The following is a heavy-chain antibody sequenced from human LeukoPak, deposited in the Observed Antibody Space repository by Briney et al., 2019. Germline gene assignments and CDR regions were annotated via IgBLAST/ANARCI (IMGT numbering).Heavy chain of an antibody. CDR2: IYPGDSDT. Sequence: GESLKISCKGSGYSFTSYWIGWVRQIASKELEWVGIIYPGDSDTRYSPSFQGQVTISADKSISTAYLQWSSLKASDTAMYYCARQIVGDLGDWGQGTLVTVSS. CDR1: GYSFTSYW. D-gene: IGHD1-26*01. J-gene: IGHJ4*02. CDR3: ARQIVGDLGD. V-gene: IGHV5-51*01.